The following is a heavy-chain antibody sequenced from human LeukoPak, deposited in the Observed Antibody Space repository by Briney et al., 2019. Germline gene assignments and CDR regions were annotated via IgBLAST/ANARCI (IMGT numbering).Heavy chain of an antibody. V-gene: IGHV3-7*01. Sequence: GGSLRLSCVASGFTFNSNWMSWVRQAPGKGLEWVANIKQDGSEKYYVDSVKGRFTISRDNAKNSLSLQMNSLRAEDTAVYYCARDKYYDRYFDSWGQGTLVTVSS. D-gene: IGHD3-22*01. J-gene: IGHJ4*02. CDR2: IKQDGSEK. CDR1: GFTFNSNW. CDR3: ARDKYYDRYFDS.